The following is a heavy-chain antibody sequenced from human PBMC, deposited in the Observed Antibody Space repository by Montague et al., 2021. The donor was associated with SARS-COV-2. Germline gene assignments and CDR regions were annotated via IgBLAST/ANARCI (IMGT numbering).Heavy chain of an antibody. Sequence: SETLSLTCTVSGGSIFSNSFYWGWIRQSPGQGLEWIGNVLSSGSTFYNPSLRSRVTMSEDMSKNQFSLKLMSVTAADTAVYYCARSTVGTSHFDYWGQGTRVTVS. CDR3: ARSTVGTSHFDY. CDR1: GGSIFSNSFY. CDR2: VLSSGST. D-gene: IGHD1-26*01. J-gene: IGHJ4*02. V-gene: IGHV4-39*01.